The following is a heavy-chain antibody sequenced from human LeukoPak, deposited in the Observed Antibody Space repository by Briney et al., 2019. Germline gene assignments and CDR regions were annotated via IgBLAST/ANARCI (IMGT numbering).Heavy chain of an antibody. D-gene: IGHD1-26*01. CDR2: IIPILGIA. V-gene: IGHV1-69*04. CDR3: ARTQTPVVGATSWWYFDY. J-gene: IGHJ4*02. CDR1: GGTFSSYA. Sequence: SVKVSCKASGGTFSSYAISWVRQAPGQGLEWMGRIIPILGIANYAQKFQGRVTITADKSTSTAYMELSSLRSEDTAVYYCARTQTPVVGATSWWYFDYWGQGTLVTVSS.